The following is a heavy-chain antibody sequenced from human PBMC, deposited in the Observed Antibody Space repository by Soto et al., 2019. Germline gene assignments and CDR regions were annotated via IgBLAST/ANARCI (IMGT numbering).Heavy chain of an antibody. D-gene: IGHD3-16*01. CDR2: ISYDGTNK. CDR3: ARDGASY. CDR1: GFTFSTYA. V-gene: IGHV3-30-3*01. Sequence: QVQLVESGGGVVQPGRSLRLSCAASGFTFSTYAMHWVRQAPGKGLEWVAVISYDGTNKYYADSVKGRITISRDNSKNTLYLQMNGLRADDTAVFYWARDGASYWGQGTPVIVSS. J-gene: IGHJ4*02.